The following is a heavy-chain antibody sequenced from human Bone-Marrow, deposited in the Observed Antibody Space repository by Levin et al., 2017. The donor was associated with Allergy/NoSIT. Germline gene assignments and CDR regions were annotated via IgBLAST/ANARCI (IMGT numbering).Heavy chain of an antibody. CDR2: ISYDGRNK. Sequence: QSGGSLRLSCAASGFTFSNYGMHWVRQAPGKGLEWVSFISYDGRNKYYADSVKGRFTISRDNSKNTLYLQMHSLRAEDTAVYYCAKDSGDYYSAYYYYGMDVWGQGTTVTVSS. V-gene: IGHV3-30*18. CDR3: AKDSGDYYSAYYYYGMDV. CDR1: GFTFSNYG. J-gene: IGHJ6*02. D-gene: IGHD4-17*01.